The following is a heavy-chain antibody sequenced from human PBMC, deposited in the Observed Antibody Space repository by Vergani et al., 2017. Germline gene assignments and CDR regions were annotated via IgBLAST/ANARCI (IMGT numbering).Heavy chain of an antibody. CDR2: INSDGSST. Sequence: EVQLVESGGGLVQPGGSLRLFCAASGFTFSSYWMHWVRQAPGKGLVWVSRINSDGSSTSYADSVKGRFTISRDNAKNTLYLQMNSLRAEDTAVYYCARAYCSSTSCYTGGDYWGQGTLVTVSS. J-gene: IGHJ4*02. D-gene: IGHD2-2*02. CDR3: ARAYCSSTSCYTGGDY. CDR1: GFTFSSYW. V-gene: IGHV3-74*01.